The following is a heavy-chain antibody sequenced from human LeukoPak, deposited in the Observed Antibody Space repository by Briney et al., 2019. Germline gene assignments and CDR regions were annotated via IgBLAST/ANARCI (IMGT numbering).Heavy chain of an antibody. V-gene: IGHV4-59*08. CDR2: IYYSGST. CDR1: GGSISSYY. Sequence: SETLSLTCTVSGGSISSYYWSWLRQPPGKGLEWIGYIYYSGSTNHNPSLKSRVTISIDTSKNQFSLKLSSVTAADTAVYYCARLNKWELLGAFDIWGQGTMVTVSS. CDR3: ARLNKWELLGAFDI. D-gene: IGHD1-26*01. J-gene: IGHJ3*02.